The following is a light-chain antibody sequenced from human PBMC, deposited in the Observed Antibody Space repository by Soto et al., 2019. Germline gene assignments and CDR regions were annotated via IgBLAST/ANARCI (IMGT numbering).Light chain of an antibody. CDR1: SSDVGGYNY. J-gene: IGLJ1*01. CDR3: CSYAGSPYV. Sequence: QAALTQPRSVSGSPGQSVTISCTGTSSDVGGYNYVSWYQQHPGKVPKLLIYDVSKRPSGVPDRFSGSKSGNTASLTISGLQAEDEADYYCCSYAGSPYVFGTGTKLPS. V-gene: IGLV2-11*01. CDR2: DVS.